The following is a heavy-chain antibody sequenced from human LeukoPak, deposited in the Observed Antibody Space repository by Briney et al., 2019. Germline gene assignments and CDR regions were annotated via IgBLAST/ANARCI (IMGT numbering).Heavy chain of an antibody. D-gene: IGHD2-15*01. CDR3: ARGVVAAHGRIDAFDI. V-gene: IGHV1-18*01. CDR1: GYTFTSYG. J-gene: IGHJ3*02. CDR2: ISAYNGNT. Sequence: GASVKVSCKASGYTFTSYGISWVRQAPGQGLEWMGWISAYNGNTNYAQKLQGRVTMTTDTSTSTAYMELRSLRSDDTAVYYCARGVVAAHGRIDAFDIWGQGTMVTVSS.